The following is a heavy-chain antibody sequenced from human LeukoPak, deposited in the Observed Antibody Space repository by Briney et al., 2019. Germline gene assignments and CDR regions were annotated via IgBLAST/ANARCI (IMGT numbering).Heavy chain of an antibody. CDR3: AREISSGWYLVDY. J-gene: IGHJ4*02. V-gene: IGHV1-2*02. Sequence: ASVKVSCRASGYTFSNYFLHWVRQAPGQGLEWMGWVDPKSGATNYAQRFQGRVTLTEDTSVTTSYMEVKWLTSDDTAVYYCAREISSGWYLVDYWGQGALVTVSS. D-gene: IGHD6-19*01. CDR1: GYTFSNYF. CDR2: VDPKSGAT.